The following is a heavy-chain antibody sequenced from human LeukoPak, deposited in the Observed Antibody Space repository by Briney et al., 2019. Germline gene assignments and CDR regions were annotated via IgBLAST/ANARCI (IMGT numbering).Heavy chain of an antibody. D-gene: IGHD3-3*01. CDR1: GGSISSGSYY. CDR2: IYTSGST. V-gene: IGHV4-61*02. Sequence: SQTLSLTCTVSGGSISSGSYYWSWIREPAGKGLEWIGRIYTSGSTNYNPSLKSRVTISVDTSKNQFSLKLSSVTAADTAVYYCARFRFGVVIHDAFDIWGQGTMVTVSS. CDR3: ARFRFGVVIHDAFDI. J-gene: IGHJ3*02.